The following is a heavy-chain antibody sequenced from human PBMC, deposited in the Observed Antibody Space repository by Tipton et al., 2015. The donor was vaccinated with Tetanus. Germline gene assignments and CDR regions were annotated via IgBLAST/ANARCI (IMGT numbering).Heavy chain of an antibody. CDR2: IRDNGNS. V-gene: IGHV4-31*03. D-gene: IGHD2/OR15-2a*01. Sequence: LRLSCTVSGGSINSGGHFCTWIRQRTGKGLEWIGHIRDNGNSYANPSLSGRVTMSVDTRKNQFSLNLTSMSVADTATYYCARGTFHAFDFWGQGVQVTVSS. CDR1: GGSINSGGHF. CDR3: ARGTFHAFDF. J-gene: IGHJ4*02.